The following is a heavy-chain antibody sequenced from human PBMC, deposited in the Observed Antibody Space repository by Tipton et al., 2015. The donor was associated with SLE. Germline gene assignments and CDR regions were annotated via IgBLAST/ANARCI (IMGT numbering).Heavy chain of an antibody. J-gene: IGHJ4*02. CDR1: GGSFSIYY. V-gene: IGHV4-59*08. CDR2: IYYSGSS. D-gene: IGHD3-16*01. CDR3: ARHWGLSEPVDH. Sequence: TLSLTCTVSGGSFSIYYWSWIRQPPGKGLEWIANIYYSGSSNYNPSLKGRVAISQDTSNNQFSLRLTSVTTADTAVYYCARHWGLSEPVDHWGQGTLVTVSS.